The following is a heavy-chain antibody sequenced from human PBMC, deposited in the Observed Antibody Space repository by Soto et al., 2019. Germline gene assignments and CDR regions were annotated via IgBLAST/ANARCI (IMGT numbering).Heavy chain of an antibody. CDR3: ARAPDSPYGELHWYFDL. D-gene: IGHD4-17*01. J-gene: IGHJ2*01. CDR2: IYYSGST. Sequence: VQLQESGPGLVKPSQTLSLTCTVSGGSISSGGYYWSWIRQHPGKGLEWIGYIYYSGSTYYNPSLKSRVTISVDTSKNQFSLKLSSVTAADTAVYYCARAPDSPYGELHWYFDLWGRGTLVTVSS. V-gene: IGHV4-31*03. CDR1: GGSISSGGYY.